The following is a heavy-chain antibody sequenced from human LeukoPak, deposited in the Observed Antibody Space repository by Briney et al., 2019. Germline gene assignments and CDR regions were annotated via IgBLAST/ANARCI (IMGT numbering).Heavy chain of an antibody. V-gene: IGHV4-4*02. J-gene: IGHJ4*02. CDR3: ARSFFGSGTFNGFDY. CDR2: IYHSGTT. CDR1: GTSISLGTW. D-gene: IGHD3-10*01. Sequence: PSETLSLTCAVSGTSISLGTWWTWVRQPPGKGLEWIGEIYHSGTTNYTPSLKSRVTISLDKSRNQFSLNLNSVSAADTAVYYCARSFFGSGTFNGFDYWGQGTLVTVSS.